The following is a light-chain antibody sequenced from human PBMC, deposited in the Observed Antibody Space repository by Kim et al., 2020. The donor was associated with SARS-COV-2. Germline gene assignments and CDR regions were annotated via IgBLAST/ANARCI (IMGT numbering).Light chain of an antibody. V-gene: IGLV3-25*03. J-gene: IGLJ3*02. Sequence: SPGQTARITCSGATLPKQYAYWYQQKPGQAPVLVIYKDSERPSGIPERFSGSSSGTTVTLSITGVQAEDEADYYCQSADSSGAYKVFGGGTKLTVL. CDR3: QSADSSGAYKV. CDR1: TLPKQY. CDR2: KDS.